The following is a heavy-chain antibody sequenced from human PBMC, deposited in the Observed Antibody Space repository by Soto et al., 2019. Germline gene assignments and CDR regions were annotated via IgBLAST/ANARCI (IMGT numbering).Heavy chain of an antibody. V-gene: IGHV3-21*01. Sequence: EVQLVESGGGLVKPGGSLRLSCAASGFTFSSYSMNWVRQAPGKGLEWVSSISSSSSYIYYADSVKGRFTISRDNAKNSLYLQMNSLRAEDTAVYYCARALRLPYYYDSSGYYYGADYWGQGTLVTVSS. CDR2: ISSSSSYI. J-gene: IGHJ4*02. CDR3: ARALRLPYYYDSSGYYYGADY. D-gene: IGHD3-22*01. CDR1: GFTFSSYS.